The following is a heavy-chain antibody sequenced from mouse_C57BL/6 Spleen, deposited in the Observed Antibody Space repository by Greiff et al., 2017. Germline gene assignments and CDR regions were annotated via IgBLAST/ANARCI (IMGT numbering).Heavy chain of an antibody. CDR3: AREPFYYGNYCGYFDY. Sequence: VQLQQSVAELVRPGASVKLSCTASGFNFTNSYMHWVKQRPEQGLEWIGRIDPANGNTKYAAKFQGKATITADKSSNTAYLQLSSLTSEDTAIYYGAREPFYYGNYCGYFDYWGQGTTLTFSS. J-gene: IGHJ2*01. D-gene: IGHD2-1*01. V-gene: IGHV14-3*01. CDR2: IDPANGNT. CDR1: GFNFTNSY.